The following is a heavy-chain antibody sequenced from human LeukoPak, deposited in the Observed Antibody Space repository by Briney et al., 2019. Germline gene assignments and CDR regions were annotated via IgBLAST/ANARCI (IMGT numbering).Heavy chain of an antibody. CDR2: ISSSGSYK. CDR1: GFTFNTYT. CDR3: AASTKQTAMVDY. Sequence: GGSLRLSCAASGFTFNTYTMNWVRQAPGKGLEWVSSISSSGSYKYFADSVKGRFTISRDNAKNSLDLQMNSLRAGDTAVYYCAASTKQTAMVDYWGQGTLVTVS. D-gene: IGHD5-18*01. V-gene: IGHV3-21*01. J-gene: IGHJ4*02.